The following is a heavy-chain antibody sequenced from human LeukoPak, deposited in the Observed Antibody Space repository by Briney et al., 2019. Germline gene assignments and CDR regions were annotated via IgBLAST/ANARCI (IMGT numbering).Heavy chain of an antibody. Sequence: SQTLSLTCAISGDSVSSNSAAWNWIRQSPSRGLEWLGRTYCRSKCYNDYAVSVKSRITINPDTSKNQFPLQLSSVTAADTAVYYCAGGVVAAGQGSAFDIWGQGTMVTVSS. D-gene: IGHD2-15*01. V-gene: IGHV6-1*01. CDR3: AGGVVAAGQGSAFDI. CDR2: TYCRSKCYN. J-gene: IGHJ3*02. CDR1: GDSVSSNSAA.